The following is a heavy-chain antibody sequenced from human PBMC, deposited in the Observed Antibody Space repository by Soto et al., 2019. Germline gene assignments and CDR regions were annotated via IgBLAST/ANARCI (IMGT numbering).Heavy chain of an antibody. CDR3: ARRLVATSFYFDS. CDR2: IYFGGST. D-gene: IGHD5-12*01. CDR1: GGSISSTSDY. Sequence: PSETLSLTCTVSGGSISSTSDYWGWIRQPPGKGLEWIGSIYFGGSTYYNPSLKSRVIISLETSENQLSLKLTSVTAADTAVYYCARRLVATSFYFDSWGQGTLVTVSS. J-gene: IGHJ4*02. V-gene: IGHV4-39*01.